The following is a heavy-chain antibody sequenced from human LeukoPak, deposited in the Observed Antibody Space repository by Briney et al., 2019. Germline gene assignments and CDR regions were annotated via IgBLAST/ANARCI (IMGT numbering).Heavy chain of an antibody. CDR3: AEDQHSYYYYMDV. CDR1: GFTFDDYA. V-gene: IGHV3-9*01. Sequence: GGSLRLSCAASGFTFDDYAMHWVRQAPGKGLEWVSGISWNSGSIGYTDSVKGRFTISRDNAKNSLYLQMNSLRAEDTALYYCAEDQHSYYYYMDVWGKGTTVTVSS. CDR2: ISWNSGSI. J-gene: IGHJ6*03.